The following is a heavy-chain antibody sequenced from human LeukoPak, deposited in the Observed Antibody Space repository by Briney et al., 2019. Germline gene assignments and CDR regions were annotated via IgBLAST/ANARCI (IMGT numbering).Heavy chain of an antibody. CDR1: GFTFSSYA. CDR2: ISGSGGST. J-gene: IGHJ4*02. CDR3: AKDSQWLVQGVFDY. Sequence: GGSLRLSCAASGFTFSSYAMSWVGQAPGKGLEWVAAISGSGGSTYYADSVKGRFTISRDNSKNTLYLQMNSLRAEDTAVYYCAKDSQWLVQGVFDYWGQGTLVTVSS. V-gene: IGHV3-23*01. D-gene: IGHD6-19*01.